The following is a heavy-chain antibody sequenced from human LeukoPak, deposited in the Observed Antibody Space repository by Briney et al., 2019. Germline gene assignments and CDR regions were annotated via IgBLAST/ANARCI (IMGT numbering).Heavy chain of an antibody. CDR3: ARENFQY. CDR2: IKPDGSDE. CDR1: GFTFSSYW. V-gene: IGHV3-7*04. Sequence: GGSLRHSCAASGFTFSSYWMNWVRQAPGKGLEWVANIKPDGSDESYVDSAKGRFTISRDNAKNSLYLQMNSLRAEDTAVYYCARENFQYWAQGTLVTVSS. J-gene: IGHJ4*02.